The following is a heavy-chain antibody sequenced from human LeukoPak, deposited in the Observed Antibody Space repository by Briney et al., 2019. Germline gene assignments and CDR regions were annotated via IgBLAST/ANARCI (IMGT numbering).Heavy chain of an antibody. J-gene: IGHJ4*02. CDR3: AGRRSSGWYAY. D-gene: IGHD6-19*01. V-gene: IGHV3-53*01. CDR2: IYDSGTT. Sequence: GGSLRLSCATSGFTVSRNYMSWVRQAPGKGLEWVSVIYDSGTTYYADSVKGRFLIFRDTSKNTVDLQMNSLRVEGTAVYYCAGRRSSGWYAYWGQGTLVTVSS. CDR1: GFTVSRNY.